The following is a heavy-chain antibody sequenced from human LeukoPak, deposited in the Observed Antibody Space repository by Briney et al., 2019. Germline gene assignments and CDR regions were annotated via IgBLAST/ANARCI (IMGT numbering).Heavy chain of an antibody. V-gene: IGHV4-61*02. CDR1: GGSISSGSYY. Sequence: SETLSLTCTVSGGSISSGSYYWSWIRQPAGKGLEWIGRIYTSVSTNYNPSLKSRVTISVDTSKNQFSLKLSSVTAADTAVYYCASASGYFDYWGQGTLVTVSS. CDR3: ASASGYFDY. CDR2: IYTSVST. J-gene: IGHJ4*02.